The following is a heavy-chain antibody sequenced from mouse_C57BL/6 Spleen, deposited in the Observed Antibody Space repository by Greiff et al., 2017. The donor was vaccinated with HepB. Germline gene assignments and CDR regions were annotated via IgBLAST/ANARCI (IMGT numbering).Heavy chain of an antibody. D-gene: IGHD1-1*01. V-gene: IGHV1-75*01. CDR3: ARSYYYGSSYLYAMDY. CDR2: IFPGSGST. CDR1: GYTFTDYY. J-gene: IGHJ4*01. Sequence: VKLVESGPELVKPGASVKISCKASGYTFTDYYINWVKQRPGQGLEWIGWIFPGSGSTYYNEKFKGKATLTVDKSSSTAYMLLSSLTSEDSAVYFCARSYYYGSSYLYAMDYWGQGTSVTVSS.